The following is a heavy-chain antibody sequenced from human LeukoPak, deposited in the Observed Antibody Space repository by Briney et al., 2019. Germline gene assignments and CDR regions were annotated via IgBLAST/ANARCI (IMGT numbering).Heavy chain of an antibody. D-gene: IGHD3-3*01. CDR3: ARAARTGYLFDI. V-gene: IGHV4-34*01. CDR2: INHSGST. J-gene: IGHJ4*02. CDR1: GGSFSGYY. Sequence: SETLSLTCAVYGGSFSGYYWSWIRQPPGKGLEWIGEINHSGSTNYNPSLKSRVTISVDTSKKQFSLKLSPVTAADTAVYYCARAARTGYLFDIWGQGTLVTVSS.